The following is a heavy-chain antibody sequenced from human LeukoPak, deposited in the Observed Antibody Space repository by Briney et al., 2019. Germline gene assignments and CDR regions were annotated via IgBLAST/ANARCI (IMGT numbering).Heavy chain of an antibody. D-gene: IGHD2-21*02. CDR3: AKGRLVVTGIDY. J-gene: IGHJ4*02. V-gene: IGHV4-59*01. Sequence: SETLSLTCTVSGGSISSYYWSWIRQPPGKGLEWIGYIYYSGSTNYNPSLKSRVTISVDTSKNQFSLKLSSVTAADTAVYYCAKGRLVVTGIDYWGQGTQVTVSS. CDR1: GGSISSYY. CDR2: IYYSGST.